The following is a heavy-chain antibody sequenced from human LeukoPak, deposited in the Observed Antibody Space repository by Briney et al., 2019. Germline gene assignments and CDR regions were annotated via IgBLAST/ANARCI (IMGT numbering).Heavy chain of an antibody. Sequence: GGSLRLSCAASGFTFSSYWMSWVRQAPGKGLEWVANIKQDGSEKYYVDSVKGRFTISRGNAKNTLYLQMNSLRAEDTAVYYCARGKAVADNYGMDVWGQGTTVTVSS. CDR2: IKQDGSEK. CDR1: GFTFSSYW. D-gene: IGHD6-19*01. V-gene: IGHV3-7*01. CDR3: ARGKAVADNYGMDV. J-gene: IGHJ6*02.